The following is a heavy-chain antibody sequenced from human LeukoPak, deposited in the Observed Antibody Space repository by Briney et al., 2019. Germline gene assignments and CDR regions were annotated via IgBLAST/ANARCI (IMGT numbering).Heavy chain of an antibody. D-gene: IGHD2-15*01. V-gene: IGHV4-31*03. CDR3: ARGARKLVVAATYYFDC. J-gene: IGHJ4*02. CDR2: IYYSGST. CDR1: GGSISSGGYY. Sequence: SETLSLTCTVSGGSISSGGYYWSWIRQHPGKGLEWIGYIYYSGSTYYNPSLKSRVTISVDTSKNQFSLKLSSVTAADTAVYYCARGARKLVVAATYYFDCWGQGTLVTVSS.